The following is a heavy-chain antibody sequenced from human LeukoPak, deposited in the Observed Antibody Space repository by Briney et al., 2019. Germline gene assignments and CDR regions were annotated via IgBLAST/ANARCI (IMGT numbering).Heavy chain of an antibody. D-gene: IGHD2-2*01. Sequence: GGSLRLSCATSGFTFTNYGMNWVRQAPGKGLEWVSYISNSAILYADSVKGRFTISRDNARNSLYLQMNSLRAEDTAVYYCARDQVVPAALPNAFDIWGQGTMVTVSS. J-gene: IGHJ3*02. CDR2: ISNSAI. V-gene: IGHV3-48*01. CDR3: ARDQVVPAALPNAFDI. CDR1: GFTFTNYG.